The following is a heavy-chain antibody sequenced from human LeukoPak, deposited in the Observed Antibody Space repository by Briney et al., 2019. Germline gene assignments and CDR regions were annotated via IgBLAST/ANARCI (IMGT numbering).Heavy chain of an antibody. J-gene: IGHJ4*02. Sequence: GESLRLSREASGFTFSNYAMGWVRQAPGKGLEWVSSISGSSDNTNYADSVNGRSTISRDNSKNILYLQMNSLTAEDTAVYWCAKDPINWGSIYFDCWGQGTLVSVSS. CDR2: ISGSSDNT. D-gene: IGHD7-27*01. V-gene: IGHV3-23*01. CDR3: AKDPINWGSIYFDC. CDR1: GFTFSNYA.